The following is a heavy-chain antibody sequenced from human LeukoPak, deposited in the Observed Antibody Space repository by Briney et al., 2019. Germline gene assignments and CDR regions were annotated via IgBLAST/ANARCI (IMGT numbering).Heavy chain of an antibody. J-gene: IGHJ1*01. D-gene: IGHD4-11*01. CDR3: AKDAQRGFDYSNSLQN. CDR2: IWDDGSDK. Sequence: LSLTCAVDGYSFSGFYWTWVRQAPGKGLEWVAVIWDDGSDKYYAKSVKGRFTISRDTSKNSLFLQMNSLRAEDTAVYYCAKDAQRGFDYSNSLQNWGQGILVTVSS. CDR1: GYSFSGFY. V-gene: IGHV3-33*06.